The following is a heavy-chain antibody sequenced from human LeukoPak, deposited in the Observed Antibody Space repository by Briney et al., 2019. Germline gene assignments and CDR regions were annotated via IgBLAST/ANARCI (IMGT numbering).Heavy chain of an antibody. CDR1: GFTFSSYE. D-gene: IGHD3-3*01. CDR2: ISSSGSTI. V-gene: IGHV3-48*03. CDR3: AGLSGYRYFDC. Sequence: GGSLRLSCAASGFTFSSYEMNWVRQAPGKGLEWVSYISSSGSTIYYADSVKGRFTISRDNAKNSLYLQMNSLGAEDTAVYYCAGLSGYRYFDCWGQGTLVTVSS. J-gene: IGHJ4*02.